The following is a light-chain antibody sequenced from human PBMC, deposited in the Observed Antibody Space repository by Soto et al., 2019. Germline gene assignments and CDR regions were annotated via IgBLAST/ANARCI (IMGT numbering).Light chain of an antibody. V-gene: IGLV2-8*01. CDR3: SSYAGSNNLV. CDR2: EVN. J-gene: IGLJ3*02. CDR1: SSDVGGYDY. Sequence: QSALTQPPSASGSPGQSVTISCTGTSSDVGGYDYVSWYQHHPGRAPKLMSYEVNKRPSGVPDRFSGSKSGNTASLTVSGLQAADEAASSCSSYAGSNNLVFGGGTKLTV.